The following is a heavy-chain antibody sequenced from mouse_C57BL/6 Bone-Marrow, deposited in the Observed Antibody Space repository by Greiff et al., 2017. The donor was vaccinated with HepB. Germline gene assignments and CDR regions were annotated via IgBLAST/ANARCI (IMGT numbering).Heavy chain of an antibody. CDR3: ARCDYYSNYVAMDY. D-gene: IGHD2-5*01. CDR2: VNPNNGGT. Sequence: EVQLQQSGPELVKPGASVKISCKASGYTFTDYYMNWVKQSHGKSLEWIGDVNPNNGGTSYNQKFKGKVTLTVDKSSSTAYMELRSLTSEDSAVYYCARCDYYSNYVAMDYWGQGTSVTVSA. V-gene: IGHV1-26*01. CDR1: GYTFTDYY. J-gene: IGHJ4*01.